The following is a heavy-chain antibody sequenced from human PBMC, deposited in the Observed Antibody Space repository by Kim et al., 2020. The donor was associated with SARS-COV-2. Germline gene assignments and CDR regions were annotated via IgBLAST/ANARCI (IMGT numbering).Heavy chain of an antibody. V-gene: IGHV3-33*06. CDR3: AKGARSSSWTFDY. CDR2: IWYDGSNK. D-gene: IGHD6-13*01. Sequence: GGSLRLSCAASGFTFSSYGMHWVRQAPGKGLEWVAVIWYDGSNKYYADSVKGRFIISRDNSKNTLYLQMNSLRAEDTAVYYCAKGARSSSWTFDYWGQGTLVTVSS. CDR1: GFTFSSYG. J-gene: IGHJ4*02.